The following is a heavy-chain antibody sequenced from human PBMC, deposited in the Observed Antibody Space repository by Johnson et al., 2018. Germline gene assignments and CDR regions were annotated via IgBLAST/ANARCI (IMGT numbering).Heavy chain of an antibody. J-gene: IGHJ6*03. Sequence: QVQLVESGGGVVQPGRSLRLSCAASGFTFSSYGMHWVRQAPGKGMEWVSIISPDGSDKYYADSVKGRFTISRDNCKNTLYLQMNSLRVEDTAVYNCAKQSEYSSTSSMDVWGKGTTVTVSS. CDR1: GFTFSSYG. CDR3: AKQSEYSSTSSMDV. CDR2: ISPDGSDK. V-gene: IGHV3-30*18. D-gene: IGHD6-13*01.